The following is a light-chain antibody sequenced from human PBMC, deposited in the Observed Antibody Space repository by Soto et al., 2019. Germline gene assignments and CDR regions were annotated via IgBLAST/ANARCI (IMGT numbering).Light chain of an antibody. CDR3: QQSYTAPYT. V-gene: IGKV1-39*01. CDR1: RSISNY. CDR2: GAS. J-gene: IGKJ3*01. Sequence: DIQMTQSPSSLSASVGDAVSLTCRASRSISNYLNWYQQKPGRAPKLLISGASSLQRGVPSRFSGSGSGTTFTLPITSLQPDDFAIYFCQQSYTAPYTFGPGTQV.